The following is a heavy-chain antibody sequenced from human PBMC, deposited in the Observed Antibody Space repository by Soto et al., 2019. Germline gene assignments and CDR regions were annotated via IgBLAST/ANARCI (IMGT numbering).Heavy chain of an antibody. CDR3: GAGQYFSDY. J-gene: IGHJ4*02. CDR1: GFTFSSYG. V-gene: IGHV3-30*03. Sequence: QVQLVESGGGVVQPGRSLRLSCAASGFTFSSYGMHWVRQAPGKGLEWVALISYDGSDKYYADSVKGRFTISRDNSKNTLYLQMNSLRVEDTAVYYCGAGQYFSDYWGQGTLVIFSS. CDR2: ISYDGSDK. D-gene: IGHD6-13*01.